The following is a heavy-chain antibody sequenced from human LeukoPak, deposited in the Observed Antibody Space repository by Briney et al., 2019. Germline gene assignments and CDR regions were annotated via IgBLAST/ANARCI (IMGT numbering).Heavy chain of an antibody. CDR2: ISSSSSTI. Sequence: GGSLRLSCAASGFTFSSYEMNWVRQAPGKGLEWVSYISSSSSTIYYADSVKGRFTISRDNAKNSLYLQMNSLRAEDTAVYYCARADVLLWFGELWSIDYWGQGTLVTVSS. D-gene: IGHD3-10*01. CDR3: ARADVLLWFGELWSIDY. CDR1: GFTFSSYE. J-gene: IGHJ4*02. V-gene: IGHV3-48*01.